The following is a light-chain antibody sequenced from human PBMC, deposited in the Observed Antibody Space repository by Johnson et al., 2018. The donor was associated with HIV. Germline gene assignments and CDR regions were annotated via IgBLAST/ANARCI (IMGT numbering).Light chain of an antibody. CDR1: SSNVGNNY. CDR3: GTWDSSLSGYV. CDR2: ENN. J-gene: IGLJ1*01. V-gene: IGLV1-51*02. Sequence: HSVLTQPPSVSAAPGQKVTISCSGSSSNVGNNYVSWYQCIPGTAPKLLIFENNKRPSGIPDRFSGSKSGTSATLGITGLQTGDEADYYCGTWDSSLSGYVVGTGTSVTVL.